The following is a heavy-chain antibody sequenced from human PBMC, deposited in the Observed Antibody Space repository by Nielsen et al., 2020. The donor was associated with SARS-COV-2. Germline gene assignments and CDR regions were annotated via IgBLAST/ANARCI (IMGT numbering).Heavy chain of an antibody. D-gene: IGHD5-18*01. CDR3: VKDLAVGGYSYGYGEIY. CDR1: GLTFSAHY. CDR2: ISGQGGAT. J-gene: IGHJ4*02. V-gene: IGHV3-23*01. Sequence: GESLKISCAASGLTFSAHYMSWVRQSPGKGLEWVSTISGQGGATYYADSVKDHFTISRDNSKNTLYLQMNGLRADDTAEYYCVKDLAVGGYSYGYGEIYWGQGTPVTVSS.